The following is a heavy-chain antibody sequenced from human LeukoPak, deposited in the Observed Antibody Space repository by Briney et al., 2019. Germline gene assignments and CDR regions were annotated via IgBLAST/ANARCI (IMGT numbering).Heavy chain of an antibody. CDR3: ARVDGSPDY. V-gene: IGHV1-46*01. J-gene: IGHJ4*02. D-gene: IGHD2-15*01. CDR2: INPSGGST. CDR1: GYTFINYY. Sequence: ASVKVSCKASGYTFINYYMHWVRQAPGQGLEWMGIINPSGGSTSYAQKFQGRVTITRDTSISTAYMELSSLRSEDTAVYYCARVDGSPDYWGQGTLVTVSS.